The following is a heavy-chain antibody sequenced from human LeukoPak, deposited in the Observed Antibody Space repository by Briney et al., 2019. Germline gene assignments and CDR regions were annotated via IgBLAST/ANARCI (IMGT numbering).Heavy chain of an antibody. CDR3: ASEQTYYDILTGYYIGY. CDR2: IDPSDSYT. Sequence: PGESLKISCKGSGYSFTSYWISWVRQMPGKGLECMGRIDPSDSYTNYSPSFQGHVTISADKSISTAYLQWSSLKASDTAMYYCASEQTYYDILTGYYIGYWGQGTLVTVSS. D-gene: IGHD3-9*01. J-gene: IGHJ4*02. V-gene: IGHV5-10-1*01. CDR1: GYSFTSYW.